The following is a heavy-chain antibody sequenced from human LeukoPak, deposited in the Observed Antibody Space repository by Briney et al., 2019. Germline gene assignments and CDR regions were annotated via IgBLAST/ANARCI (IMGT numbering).Heavy chain of an antibody. CDR3: ARGSKDYYDSSGYYYY. Sequence: ASVKVSCKASGYTFTSYDINWVRQATGQGLEWMGWMNPNSGNTGYAQKFQGRVTMTRNTSISTAYMELSSLRSEDTAVYYCARGSKDYYDSSGYYYYWGQGTLVTVSS. V-gene: IGHV1-8*01. CDR2: MNPNSGNT. D-gene: IGHD3-22*01. J-gene: IGHJ4*02. CDR1: GYTFTSYD.